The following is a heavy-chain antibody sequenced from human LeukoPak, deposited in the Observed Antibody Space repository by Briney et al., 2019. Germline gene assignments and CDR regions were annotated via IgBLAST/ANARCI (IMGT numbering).Heavy chain of an antibody. CDR3: AGRTYDSSGYPPPGAFDI. J-gene: IGHJ3*02. CDR1: GGSISPYY. V-gene: IGHV4-59*08. D-gene: IGHD3-22*01. CDR2: VYYSGST. Sequence: SEILSLTCAVSGGSISPYYWTWIRQPPWKGLEWIGNVYYSGSTNYNPSLRSRVTISVDTSKNQFSLKLNSVTAADTAVYYCAGRTYDSSGYPPPGAFDIWGQGTMVTVSS.